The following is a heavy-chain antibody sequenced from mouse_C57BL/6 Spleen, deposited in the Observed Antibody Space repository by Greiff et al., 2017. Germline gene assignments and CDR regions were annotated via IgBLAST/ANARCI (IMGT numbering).Heavy chain of an antibody. CDR2: ISYDGSN. CDR1: GYSITSGYY. D-gene: IGHD2-3*01. J-gene: IGHJ4*01. V-gene: IGHV3-6*01. Sequence: EVKLMESGPGLVKPSQSLSLTCSVTGYSITSGYYWNWIRQFPGNKLEWMGYISYDGSNNYNPSLKNRISITRDTSKNQFFLKLNSVTTEDTATYYCARLDGYYGYAMDYWGQGTSVTVSS. CDR3: ARLDGYYGYAMDY.